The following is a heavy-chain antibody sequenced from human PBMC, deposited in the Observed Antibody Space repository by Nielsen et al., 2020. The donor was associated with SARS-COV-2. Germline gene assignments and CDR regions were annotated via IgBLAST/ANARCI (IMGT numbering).Heavy chain of an antibody. CDR3: ARETIEHTSSFFDF. Sequence: GESLKISCAASGFTFSSYGMHWVRQAPGKGLAWVADISHDVSNKYYADSVKGRFTISRDNSKNTLYLEMTSLRAEDTAVYYCARETIEHTSSFFDFWGQGTLVTVSS. CDR2: ISHDVSNK. V-gene: IGHV3-30*03. CDR1: GFTFSSYG. J-gene: IGHJ4*02. D-gene: IGHD6-6*01.